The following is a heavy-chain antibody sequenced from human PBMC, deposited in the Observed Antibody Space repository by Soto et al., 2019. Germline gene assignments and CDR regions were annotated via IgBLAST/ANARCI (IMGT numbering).Heavy chain of an antibody. V-gene: IGHV4-59*11. CDR3: ARGGSWFDP. CDR2: IYFTGST. CDR1: SGSPSPHY. Sequence: SETLSLTCTVSSGSPSPHYWSWIRQSPGKGLEWIAYIYFTGSTNYNPSLKSRVTISIDTSKNQFSLKLTSVTAADTAVYYCARGGSWFDPWGQGTLVIVSS. J-gene: IGHJ5*02.